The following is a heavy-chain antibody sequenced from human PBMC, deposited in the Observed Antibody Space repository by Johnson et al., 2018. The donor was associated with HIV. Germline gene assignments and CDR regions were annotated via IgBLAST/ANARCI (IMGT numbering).Heavy chain of an antibody. D-gene: IGHD6-6*01. Sequence: VQLVESGGGLVKPGGSLRLSCAASGFTFSSFWMTWVRQAPGKGLEWVANIKQDGSEKYYVDSVKGRFTISRDNAKKSLYLQMNSLRAEDTAVYYCARELRIAARGLAFDIWGRGTMVTVSS. CDR3: ARELRIAARGLAFDI. V-gene: IGHV3-7*05. CDR1: GFTFSSFW. CDR2: IKQDGSEK. J-gene: IGHJ3*02.